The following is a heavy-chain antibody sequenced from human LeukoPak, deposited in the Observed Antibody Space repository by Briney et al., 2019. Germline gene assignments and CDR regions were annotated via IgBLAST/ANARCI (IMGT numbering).Heavy chain of an antibody. CDR3: ARVRWGGLYYFDY. V-gene: IGHV3-74*01. CDR2: VDHYGTRT. J-gene: IGHJ4*02. Sequence: GGSLRLSCTVSGFSFTDYWMHWVRQIPGKGPAWVSRVDHYGTRTNYADFVKGRFTISRDNAKKTVYLQINSLRAEDTAVYYCARVRWGGLYYFDYWGQGTLVTVSS. D-gene: IGHD3-16*01. CDR1: GFSFTDYW.